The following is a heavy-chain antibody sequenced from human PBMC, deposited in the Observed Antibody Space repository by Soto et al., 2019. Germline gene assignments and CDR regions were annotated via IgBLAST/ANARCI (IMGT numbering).Heavy chain of an antibody. V-gene: IGHV5-51*01. J-gene: IGHJ6*02. CDR1: GYSFTIYW. CDR3: ARQSARPTYYYYGMDV. CDR2: IYPGDSDT. D-gene: IGHD6-6*01. Sequence: GESLKISCKGSGYSFTIYWIGWVRQMPGKGLEWMGIIYPGDSDTRYSPSFQGQVTISADKSISTAYLQWSSLKASDTAMYYCARQSARPTYYYYGMDVWGQGTTVTVSS.